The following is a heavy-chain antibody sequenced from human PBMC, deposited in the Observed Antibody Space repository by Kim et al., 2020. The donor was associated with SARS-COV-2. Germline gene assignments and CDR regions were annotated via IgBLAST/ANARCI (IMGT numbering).Heavy chain of an antibody. V-gene: IGHV3-23*01. CDR3: ASTV. J-gene: IGHJ3*01. CDR2: ISDDGGST. Sequence: GGSLRLSCVASGFILDTYGVTWVRQVPGKGLEWVAGISDDGGSTNYAESVRGRLTISRDTSRNTVYLQMNSLRAEDPATYSCASTVW. CDR1: GFILDTYG.